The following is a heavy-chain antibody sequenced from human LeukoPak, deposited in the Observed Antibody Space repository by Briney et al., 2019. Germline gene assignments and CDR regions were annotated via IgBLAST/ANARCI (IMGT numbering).Heavy chain of an antibody. Sequence: ASVKVSCKASGGTFSSYAISWVRQAPGQGLEWMGGIIPIFGTANYAQKFQGRVTITADESTSTAYMELSSLRAEDTAIYHCARQTGASTNFDNWGQGTLVTVSS. CDR1: GGTFSSYA. J-gene: IGHJ4*02. V-gene: IGHV1-69*13. CDR3: ARQTGASTNFDN. D-gene: IGHD2-2*01. CDR2: IIPIFGTA.